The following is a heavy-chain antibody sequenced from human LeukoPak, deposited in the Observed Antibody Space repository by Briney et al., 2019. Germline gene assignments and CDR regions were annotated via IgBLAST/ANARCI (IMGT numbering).Heavy chain of an antibody. J-gene: IGHJ4*02. CDR2: IKQDGSET. CDR1: GFSFSNSW. CDR3: ARDRSISGVVTIDF. D-gene: IGHD3-3*01. Sequence: GGSLRLSCAASGFSFSNSWMTWVRQSPGKGLEWVANIKQDGSETYYVDSVMGRFTISRLNAKNSVYLQTNSLRAEDTAVYYCARDRSISGVVTIDFWGQGTLVTVSS. V-gene: IGHV3-7*01.